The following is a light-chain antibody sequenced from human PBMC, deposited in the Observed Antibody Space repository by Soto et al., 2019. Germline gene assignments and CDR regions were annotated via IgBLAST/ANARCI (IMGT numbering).Light chain of an antibody. CDR3: QQYNNWPPLT. CDR1: QSVSRN. CDR2: GAS. V-gene: IGKV3-15*01. Sequence: EIVLTQSPATLCVSPGERATLSCRASQSVSRNLAWYQQKPGQAPRLLIYGASTRATGTPPRFSGSGSVTEFTLTISGLQSEDFAIYYCQQYNNWPPLTFGGGTKVEIK. J-gene: IGKJ4*01.